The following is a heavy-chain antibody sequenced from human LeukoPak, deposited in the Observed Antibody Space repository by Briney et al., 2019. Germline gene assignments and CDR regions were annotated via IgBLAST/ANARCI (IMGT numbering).Heavy chain of an antibody. V-gene: IGHV5-51*01. D-gene: IGHD3-10*01. CDR3: ARQDPVGKYYFDS. CDR2: IYPGDSDI. J-gene: IGHJ4*02. Sequence: GESLKISCKGSGYSFSIYWIGWVRQMPGKGLEWMGIIYPGDSDIRYSPSFQGQVTISVDKSISTAYLQWSSLKASDTAMYYCARQDPVGKYYFDSWGQGTLVTVSS. CDR1: GYSFSIYW.